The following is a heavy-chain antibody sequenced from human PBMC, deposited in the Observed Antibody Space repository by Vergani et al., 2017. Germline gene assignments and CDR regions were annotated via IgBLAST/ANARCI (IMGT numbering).Heavy chain of an antibody. J-gene: IGHJ2*01. D-gene: IGHD6-19*01. Sequence: QVQLVESGGGVVQPGRSLRLSCAASGFTFSSYGMHWVRQAPGKGLEWVAVISYDGSNKYYADSVKGRFTISRDNSKNTLYLQMNSLRAEDTAVYYCARARDPGIAVAGKNWYFDLWGRGTLVTVSS. CDR3: ARARDPGIAVAGKNWYFDL. V-gene: IGHV3-30*03. CDR2: ISYDGSNK. CDR1: GFTFSSYG.